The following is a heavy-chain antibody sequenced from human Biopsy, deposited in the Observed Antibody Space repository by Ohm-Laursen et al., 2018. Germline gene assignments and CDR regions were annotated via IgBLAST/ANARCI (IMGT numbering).Heavy chain of an antibody. CDR1: GGDINNYY. D-gene: IGHD3-22*01. CDR2: IYPGGST. CDR3: ASVVLGPTNDAFDL. V-gene: IGHV4-4*07. J-gene: IGHJ3*01. Sequence: GTLSLTWNVSGGDINNYYWSWIRQPAGKGLEWIGRIYPGGSTNYNPPLKSRVTMSVDTSKNQLSLRLRSVTAADTAMYYCASVVLGPTNDAFDLWGQGTMVVVSS.